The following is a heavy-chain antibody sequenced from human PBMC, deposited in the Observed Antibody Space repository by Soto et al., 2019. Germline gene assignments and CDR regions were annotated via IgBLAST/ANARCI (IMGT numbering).Heavy chain of an antibody. V-gene: IGHV3-23*01. Sequence: DVQLLESGGGLVQPGGSLRLSCAASGFTFGNYGINWVRQAPGKGLEWVSGISGGGGSTYYADSVKGRFTVSRDPSKNSVFLEMNTLRAADTAVYYCAKGFIVVVTVLRPDDAFDVWGQGTLVTVSS. D-gene: IGHD2-21*02. CDR1: GFTFGNYG. J-gene: IGHJ3*01. CDR2: ISGGGGST. CDR3: AKGFIVVVTVLRPDDAFDV.